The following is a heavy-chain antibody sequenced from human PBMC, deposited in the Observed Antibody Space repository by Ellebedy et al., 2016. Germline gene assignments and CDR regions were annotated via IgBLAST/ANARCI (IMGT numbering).Heavy chain of an antibody. CDR2: IYPGDSDT. CDR3: ARHNGDYFDY. Sequence: GGSLRLSCKGSGYSFTSYWIGWVRQMPGKGLEWMGIIYPGDSDTRYSPSFQGQVTISADKSISTAYLQWSSLKASYTAMYYCARHNGDYFDYWGQGTLVTVSS. D-gene: IGHD4-17*01. V-gene: IGHV5-51*01. J-gene: IGHJ4*02. CDR1: GYSFTSYW.